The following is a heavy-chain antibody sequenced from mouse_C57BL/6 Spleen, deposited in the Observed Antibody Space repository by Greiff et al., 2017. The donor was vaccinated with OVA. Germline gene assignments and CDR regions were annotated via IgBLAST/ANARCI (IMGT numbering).Heavy chain of an antibody. D-gene: IGHD1-1*01. CDR3: ARGDYYGSSRYYFDY. J-gene: IGHJ2*01. CDR2: IYPGDGDT. Sequence: VQVVESGAELVKPGASVKISCKASGYAFSSYWMNWVKQRPGKGLEWIGQIYPGDGDTNYNGKFKGKATLTADKSSSTAYMQLSSLTSEDSAVYFCARGDYYGSSRYYFDYWGQGTTLTVSA. V-gene: IGHV1-80*01. CDR1: GYAFSSYW.